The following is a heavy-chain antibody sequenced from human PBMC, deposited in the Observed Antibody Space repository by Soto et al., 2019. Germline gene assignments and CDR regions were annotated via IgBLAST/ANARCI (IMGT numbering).Heavy chain of an antibody. CDR1: GFTFSSYA. J-gene: IGHJ6*03. V-gene: IGHV3-23*01. Sequence: GGSLRLSCAASGFTFSSYAMSWVRQAPGKGLEWVSAISGSGGSTYYADSVKGRFTISRDNSKNTLYLKMNSLRAEDTAVYYCAKHYDFWSGYYTEYYYYYMDVWGKGTTVTVSS. CDR3: AKHYDFWSGYYTEYYYYYMDV. D-gene: IGHD3-3*01. CDR2: ISGSGGST.